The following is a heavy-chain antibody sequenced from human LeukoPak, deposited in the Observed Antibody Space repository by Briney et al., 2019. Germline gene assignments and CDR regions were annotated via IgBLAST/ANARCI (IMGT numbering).Heavy chain of an antibody. Sequence: GGSLRLSRVVSGLTFSNAWMTWVRQAPGKGLEWVGRIESKTDGGATDHAAPVKGRFTISRVDSKNTQYLQMNSLKTEDTAVYYCSTLAYCSGGRCYGFDYWGQGALVTVSS. CDR2: IESKTDGGAT. J-gene: IGHJ4*02. CDR3: STLAYCSGGRCYGFDY. D-gene: IGHD2-15*01. CDR1: GLTFSNAW. V-gene: IGHV3-15*04.